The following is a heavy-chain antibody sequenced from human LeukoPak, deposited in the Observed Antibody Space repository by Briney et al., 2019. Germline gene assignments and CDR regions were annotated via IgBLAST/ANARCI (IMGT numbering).Heavy chain of an antibody. CDR1: GYTFTNFG. D-gene: IGHD3-10*01. Sequence: ASVKVSCKSSGYTFTNFGVTWVRRAPEQGLEWLGWISAYNGHTNYAQNLQGRVSMTTDTSATTAYLELTNLRSDDTAVYYCARRTGGFGESGFDLWGQGTLVTVSS. CDR3: ARRTGGFGESGFDL. V-gene: IGHV1-18*01. CDR2: ISAYNGHT. J-gene: IGHJ5*02.